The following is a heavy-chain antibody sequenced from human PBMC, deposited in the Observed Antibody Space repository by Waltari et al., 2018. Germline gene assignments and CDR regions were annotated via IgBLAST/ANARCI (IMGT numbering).Heavy chain of an antibody. CDR2: IYYSGST. Sequence: QVQLQESGPGLVKPSETLSLTCTVSGGSISSYYWSWIRQPPGKGLEWIGYIYYSGSTNYNPSRKSRVTISVDTSKNQFSLKLSSVTAADTAVYYCARTYYYDSSGSNWFDPWGQGTLVTVSS. CDR3: ARTYYYDSSGSNWFDP. D-gene: IGHD3-22*01. V-gene: IGHV4-59*01. J-gene: IGHJ5*02. CDR1: GGSISSYY.